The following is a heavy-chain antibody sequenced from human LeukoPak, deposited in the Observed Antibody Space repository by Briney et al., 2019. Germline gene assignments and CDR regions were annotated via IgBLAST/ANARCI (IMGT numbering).Heavy chain of an antibody. D-gene: IGHD3-22*01. CDR1: GFTFSSYA. V-gene: IGHV3-23*01. CDR3: AKDRITMIEYYFDY. J-gene: IGHJ4*02. Sequence: GGSLRLSCAASGFTFSSYAMSWVRQAPGKGLEWVSTISGSGGSTYDSDSVKGLFTISRDNSKNTLYLQMNSLRAEDTAVYYCAKDRITMIEYYFDYWGQGTLVTVSS. CDR2: ISGSGGST.